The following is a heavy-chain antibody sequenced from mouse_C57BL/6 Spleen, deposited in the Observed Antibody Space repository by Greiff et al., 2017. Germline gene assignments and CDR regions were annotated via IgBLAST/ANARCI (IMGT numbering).Heavy chain of an antibody. J-gene: IGHJ4*01. Sequence: QVHVKQSGAELVRPGTSVKLSCKASGYTFTSYWMHWVKQRPGQGLEWIGVIDPSDSYTNYNQKFKGKATLTVDTSSSTAYMQLSSLTSEDSAVYYCARKKKDGSSHEGYAMDYWGQGTSVTVSS. CDR3: ARKKKDGSSHEGYAMDY. CDR1: GYTFTSYW. D-gene: IGHD1-1*01. CDR2: IDPSDSYT. V-gene: IGHV1-59*01.